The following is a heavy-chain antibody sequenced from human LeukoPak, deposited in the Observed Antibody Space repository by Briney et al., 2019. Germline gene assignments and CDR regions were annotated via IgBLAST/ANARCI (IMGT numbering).Heavy chain of an antibody. CDR1: GFTFSSYG. CDR2: ISATGGTT. V-gene: IGHV3-23*01. Sequence: GGTLRLSCAASGFTFSSYGMSWVRQAPGKGLEWVSAISATGGTTYYADSVKGRFTISRDNSKNTLYLQMNSLRAEDTAVYYCARTPPGGAFDIWGQGTMVTVSS. D-gene: IGHD4-23*01. J-gene: IGHJ3*02. CDR3: ARTPPGGAFDI.